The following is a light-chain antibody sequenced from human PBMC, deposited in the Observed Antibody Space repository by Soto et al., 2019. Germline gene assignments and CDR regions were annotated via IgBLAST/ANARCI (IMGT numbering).Light chain of an antibody. J-gene: IGKJ1*01. CDR2: DAS. V-gene: IGKV1-5*01. CDR1: QTISNW. CDR3: QQYNSYWRT. Sequence: DIQMTQSPSTLSASVGDRVTITCRASQTISNWLAWYQQKPGRAPKLLIYDASSLESGVPSWFSGSGSGTEFTLTISGLQPDDFATYYCQQYNSYWRTFGQGTKVDIK.